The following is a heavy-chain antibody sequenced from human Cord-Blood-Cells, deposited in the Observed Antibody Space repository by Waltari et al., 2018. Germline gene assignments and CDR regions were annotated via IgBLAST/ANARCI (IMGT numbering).Heavy chain of an antibody. V-gene: IGHV3-74*01. D-gene: IGHD6-13*01. J-gene: IGHJ2*01. CDR3: ARDQGKYSSSWYEGKGDDWYFDL. Sequence: EVQLVESGGGLVQPGGSLRLSCAASGFTFSSYWMHWVRQAPGKGLVWVSRINSDGSSTSYADSVKGRFTISRDNAKNTLYLQMNSLRAEDTAVYYCARDQGKYSSSWYEGKGDDWYFDLWGRGTLVTVSS. CDR1: GFTFSSYW. CDR2: INSDGSST.